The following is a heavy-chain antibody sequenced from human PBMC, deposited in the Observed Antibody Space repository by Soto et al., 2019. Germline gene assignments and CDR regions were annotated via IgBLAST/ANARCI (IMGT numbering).Heavy chain of an antibody. D-gene: IGHD3-22*01. CDR1: GYTLTELS. V-gene: IGHV1-24*01. CDR2: FDPEDGET. Sequence: ASVKVSCKVSGYTLTELSMHWVRQAPGKGLEWMGGFDPEDGETIYAQKFQGRVTMTEDTSTDTAYMELSSLRSEDTAVYYCATDNRKKGEVVVIPWHDAFDIWGQGTMVTVSS. J-gene: IGHJ3*02. CDR3: ATDNRKKGEVVVIPWHDAFDI.